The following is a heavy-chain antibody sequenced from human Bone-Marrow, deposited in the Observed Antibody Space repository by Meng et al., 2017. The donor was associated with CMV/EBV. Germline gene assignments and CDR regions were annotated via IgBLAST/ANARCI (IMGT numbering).Heavy chain of an antibody. D-gene: IGHD3-3*01. Sequence: GSLRLSCTVSGGSVSSGSYYWSWIRQPPGKGLEWIGSIYYSGSTYYNPSLKSRVTISVDTSKNQFSLKLSSVTAADTAVYYCARVAGAIFGVVRWGQGTLVTVSS. CDR2: IYYSGST. V-gene: IGHV4-39*07. CDR1: GGSVSSGSYY. J-gene: IGHJ1*01. CDR3: ARVAGAIFGVVR.